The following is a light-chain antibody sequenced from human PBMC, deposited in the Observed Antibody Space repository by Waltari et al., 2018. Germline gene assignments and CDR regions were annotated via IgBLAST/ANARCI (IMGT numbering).Light chain of an antibody. CDR3: MLGTRPWT. CDR1: ESLRIHYGKMY. CDR2: QVS. V-gene: IGKV2-30*01. J-gene: IGKJ1*01. Sequence: VAFTQSPVPLVVTLGEPAAIACWCSESLRIHYGKMYLNWFHQRPGQCPRRLIYQVSDRDAGVPARFSGSGSGADFTLKISRVGAGDAGLYCGMLGTRPWTFGPGTKVEIK.